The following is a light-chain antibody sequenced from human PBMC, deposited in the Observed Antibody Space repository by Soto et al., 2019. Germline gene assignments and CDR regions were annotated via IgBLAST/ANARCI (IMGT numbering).Light chain of an antibody. CDR2: DAS. CDR3: QQRGNRPPWT. Sequence: ILLTQSPGTPSLSPGERAPLSCRASQSVSSYLAWYQQKPGQAPRLLIYDASNRATGIPARFSGSGSGTDFTLTISSLEPEDFAVYYCQQRGNRPPWTFGQGTKVDI. CDR1: QSVSSY. J-gene: IGKJ1*01. V-gene: IGKV3-11*01.